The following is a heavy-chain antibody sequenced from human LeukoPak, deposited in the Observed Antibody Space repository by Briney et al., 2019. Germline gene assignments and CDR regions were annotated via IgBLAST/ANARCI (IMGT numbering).Heavy chain of an antibody. CDR2: ISSSGTTI. CDR3: AFGIASAAFDT. J-gene: IGHJ3*02. D-gene: IGHD6-13*01. V-gene: IGHV3-11*04. Sequence: PGGSLRLSCAASGFTFSDYYMSWIRQAPGKGLEWVSYISSSGTTIYPDSVKGRFTISRDNAKNSLYLQMNSLRDEDTAVYYCAFGIASAAFDTWGHGTMVTVS. CDR1: GFTFSDYY.